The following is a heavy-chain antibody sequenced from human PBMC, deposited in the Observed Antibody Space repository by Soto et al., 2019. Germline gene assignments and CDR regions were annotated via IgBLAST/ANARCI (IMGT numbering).Heavy chain of an antibody. V-gene: IGHV3-23*01. Sequence: VGSLRLSCEASGFTFNNYAITWVRQTPGKGLQWVSTISGSGSSTFYADSVRGRFTISRDNSKNTLYLQMNSLRAEDTALYYCAKEKIASTVADFFDYWGQGTLVNVSS. CDR3: AKEKIASTVADFFDY. CDR2: ISGSGSST. J-gene: IGHJ4*02. D-gene: IGHD6-19*01. CDR1: GFTFNNYA.